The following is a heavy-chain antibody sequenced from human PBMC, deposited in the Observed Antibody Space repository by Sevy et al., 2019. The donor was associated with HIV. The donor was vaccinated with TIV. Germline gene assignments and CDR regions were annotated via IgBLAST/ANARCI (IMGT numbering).Heavy chain of an antibody. V-gene: IGHV3-23*01. CDR2: ISGSGDNT. J-gene: IGHJ4*02. D-gene: IGHD2-2*01. CDR1: GFTFSTYA. CDR3: AKDLRWYCASTNCYLLDY. Sequence: GGSLRVSCAASGFTFSTYAMNWVRQAPGKGLEWVSAISGSGDNTYYADSVKGRFTISRDNSKNTLDLQMNSLRAEDTAVYYCAKDLRWYCASTNCYLLDYRGQGTLVTVSS.